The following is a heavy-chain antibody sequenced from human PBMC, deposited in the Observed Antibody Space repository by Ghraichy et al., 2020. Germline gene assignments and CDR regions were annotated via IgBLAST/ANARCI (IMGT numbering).Heavy chain of an antibody. Sequence: GGSLRLSCAASGFTFSSYSMNWVRQAPGKGLEWVSSISSSSSYIYYADSVKGRFTISRDNAKNSLYLQMNSLRAEDTAVYYCARGIVVPAAIIVYWGQGTLVTVSS. CDR2: ISSSSSYI. CDR1: GFTFSSYS. V-gene: IGHV3-21*01. CDR3: ARGIVVPAAIIVY. J-gene: IGHJ4*02. D-gene: IGHD2-2*01.